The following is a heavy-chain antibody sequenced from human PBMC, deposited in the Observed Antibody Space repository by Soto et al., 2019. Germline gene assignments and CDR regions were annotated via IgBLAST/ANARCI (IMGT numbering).Heavy chain of an antibody. V-gene: IGHV1-58*01. CDR3: AADRGMVRGVILYYYGMDV. Sequence: SVKISCKASGFTFTSSAVQGERLARGQRLEWIGWIVVGSRNTNYAQKFQERVTITRDMSTSTAYMELSSLRSEDTAVYYCAADRGMVRGVILYYYGMDVWGQGTTVTVSS. D-gene: IGHD3-10*01. J-gene: IGHJ6*02. CDR1: GFTFTSSA. CDR2: IVVGSRNT.